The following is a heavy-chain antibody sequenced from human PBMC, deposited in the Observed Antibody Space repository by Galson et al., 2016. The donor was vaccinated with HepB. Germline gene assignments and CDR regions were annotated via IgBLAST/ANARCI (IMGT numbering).Heavy chain of an antibody. V-gene: IGHV1-69*04. CDR2: IIPILGIA. CDR1: GCTFSSYA. J-gene: IGHJ6*02. D-gene: IGHD3-3*01. Sequence: SCKASGCTFSSYAISWVRQAPGQGLEWMGRIIPILGIANYAQKFQGRVTITADKSTSTAYMELSSLRSEETAVYYCTRATRTYYEFWSGYLGYYYGVDVWVQGTTVIVTS. CDR3: TRATRTYYEFWSGYLGYYYGVDV.